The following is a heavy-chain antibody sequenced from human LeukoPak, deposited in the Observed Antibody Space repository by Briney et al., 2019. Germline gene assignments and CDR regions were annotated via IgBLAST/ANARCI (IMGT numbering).Heavy chain of an antibody. J-gene: IGHJ6*03. CDR2: IYYSGST. CDR3: ARVTTSYYYYYYMDV. CDR1: GGSISSYY. V-gene: IGHV4-59*01. Sequence: KPSETLSLTCTVSGGSISSYYWSWIRQPPGKGLEWIGYIYYSGSTNYNPSLKSRVTISVDTSKNQFSLKLSSVTAADTAVYYCARVTTSYYYYYYMDVWGKGTTVTISS. D-gene: IGHD1-1*01.